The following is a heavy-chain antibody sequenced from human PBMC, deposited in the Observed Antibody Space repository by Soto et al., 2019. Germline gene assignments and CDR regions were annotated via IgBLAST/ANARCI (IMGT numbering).Heavy chain of an antibody. J-gene: IGHJ6*02. CDR3: ARDRIAVAYYYGMDV. V-gene: IGHV1-69*06. CDR1: GGTYSSYT. Sequence: GASVKVSCKASGGTYSSYTFSWVRQAPGQGLQWMGGTIGIFGNTDYAQKLQGRLTIAADTSTSTAYMELRSLRSDDTAVYYCARDRIAVAYYYGMDVWGQGTTVTVSS. CDR2: TIGIFGNT. D-gene: IGHD6-19*01.